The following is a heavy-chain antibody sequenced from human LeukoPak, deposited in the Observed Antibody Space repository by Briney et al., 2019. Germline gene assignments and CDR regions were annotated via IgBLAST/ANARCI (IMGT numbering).Heavy chain of an antibody. V-gene: IGHV3-48*03. D-gene: IGHD3-10*01. CDR2: ISTSGRTI. J-gene: IGHJ5*01. CDR1: GFIFGSFE. Sequence: GGSLRLSCAASGFIFGSFEMNWVRQAPGKGLEWVSYISTSGRTIHYAGSVKGRFTISRDNAKNSLFLQMNSLRAEDTAVYYCARDLFGALDSWGQGALVTVSS. CDR3: ARDLFGALDS.